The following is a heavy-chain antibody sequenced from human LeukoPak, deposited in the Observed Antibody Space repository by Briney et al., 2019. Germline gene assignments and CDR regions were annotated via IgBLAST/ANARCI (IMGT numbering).Heavy chain of an antibody. V-gene: IGHV3-23*01. CDR3: AKGNAATAAFDY. Sequence: PGGSLRLSCAASGFTFSNYAMSWVREAPGKGLEWVSGISGSGGSAYYADSVKGRFTISRDNSKNTLYLQMNSLRVEDTSVYYCAKGNAATAAFDYWGQGTLVTVSS. D-gene: IGHD6-13*01. CDR1: GFTFSNYA. J-gene: IGHJ4*02. CDR2: ISGSGGSA.